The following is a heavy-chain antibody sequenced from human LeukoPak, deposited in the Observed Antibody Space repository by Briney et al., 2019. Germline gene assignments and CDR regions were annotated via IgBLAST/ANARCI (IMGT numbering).Heavy chain of an antibody. CDR3: AKGGFTYYYDSSGIDY. D-gene: IGHD3-22*01. Sequence: PGGSLRLSCAASGFTFSSYGMHWVRQAPGKGLEWVAFIRYDGSNKYYADSVKGRFTISRDNSKNTLYLQMNSLRVEDTAVYYCAKGGFTYYYDSSGIDYWGQGTLVTVSS. CDR1: GFTFSSYG. CDR2: IRYDGSNK. V-gene: IGHV3-30*02. J-gene: IGHJ4*02.